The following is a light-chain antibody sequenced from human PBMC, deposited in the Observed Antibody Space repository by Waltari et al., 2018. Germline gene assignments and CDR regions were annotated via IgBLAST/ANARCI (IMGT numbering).Light chain of an antibody. Sequence: QSVLTQPPSVSGAPGQRVTISCTGSSSNIGAGYDVHWYQQLPGTAPKLLIYGDSNPPAGVPDRFSGSKSGTSASLAITGLQAEDEADYYCQSYDSSPYEVFGGGTKLTVL. V-gene: IGLV1-40*01. CDR2: GDS. CDR1: SSNIGAGYD. CDR3: QSYDSSPYEV. J-gene: IGLJ2*01.